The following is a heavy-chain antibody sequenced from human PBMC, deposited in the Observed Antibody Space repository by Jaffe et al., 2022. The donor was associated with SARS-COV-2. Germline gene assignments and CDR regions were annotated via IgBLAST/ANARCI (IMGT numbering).Heavy chain of an antibody. J-gene: IGHJ6*03. CDR3: GRMDYYMDV. CDR1: GYTFSNYL. Sequence: QVQLVQSGAEVKKPGASVKVSCKASGYTFSNYLIIWVRQAPGQGLEWMGGISENSGSTNSAQKFQGRVTMSTDTSTSTAYMELRSLRSDDTATYYCGRMDYYMDVWGKGTTVTVSS. CDR2: ISENSGST. V-gene: IGHV1-18*01.